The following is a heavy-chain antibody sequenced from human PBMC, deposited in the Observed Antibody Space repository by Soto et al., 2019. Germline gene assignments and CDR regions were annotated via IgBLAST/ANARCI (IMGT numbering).Heavy chain of an antibody. CDR3: ARRYCASDNCPLFYYFVDL. J-gene: IGHJ6*02. CDR2: IIPVFRSA. V-gene: IGHV1-69*01. Sequence: SGAEVKKTGSSVKVSCKASGGTFNKFAFSWVRQAPGQGFEWMGGIIPVFRSANYAQRFRGRITITADEYTSTVYLYLNDLRSDDTAVYYCARRYCASDNCPLFYYFVDLWGLGTTVTVSS. CDR1: GGTFNKFA. D-gene: IGHD2-21*02.